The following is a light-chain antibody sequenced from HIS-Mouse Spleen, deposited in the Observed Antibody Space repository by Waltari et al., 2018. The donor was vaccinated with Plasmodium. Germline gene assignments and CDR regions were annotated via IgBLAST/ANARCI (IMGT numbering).Light chain of an antibody. CDR3: QAWDSSTVV. V-gene: IGLV3-1*01. Sequence: SYELTQPPSVSVSPGQTARITCSGDKLGDKYACWFQQKPGQSPVLGIYHDSKRPSGIPERFSGSNSGNTATQTISGTQAMDEADYYCQAWDSSTVVFGGGTKLTVL. CDR2: HDS. J-gene: IGLJ2*01. CDR1: KLGDKY.